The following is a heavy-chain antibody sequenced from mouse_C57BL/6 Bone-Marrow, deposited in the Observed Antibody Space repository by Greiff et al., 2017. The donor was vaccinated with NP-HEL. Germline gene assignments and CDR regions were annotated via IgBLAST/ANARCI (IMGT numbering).Heavy chain of an antibody. CDR2: IWSGGST. J-gene: IGHJ4*01. CDR3: ARFITTTYYAMDY. V-gene: IGHV2-2*01. D-gene: IGHD1-1*01. Sequence: VKLMESGPGLVQPSQSLSITCTVSGFSLTSYGVHWVRQSPGKGLEWLGVIWSGGSTDYNAAFISRLSISKDNSKSQVFFKMNSLQADDTAIYYCARFITTTYYAMDYWGQGTSVTVSS. CDR1: GFSLTSYG.